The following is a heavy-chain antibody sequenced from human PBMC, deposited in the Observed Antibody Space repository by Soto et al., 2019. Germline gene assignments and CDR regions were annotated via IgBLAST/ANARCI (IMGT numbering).Heavy chain of an antibody. D-gene: IGHD3-10*01. CDR2: ISPMFGAA. J-gene: IGHJ4*02. V-gene: IGHV1-69*19. Sequence: QVQLVQSGAEMKKPGSSVKVSCQSSGGTFNTYAMNWVRQAPGQGPEWMGDISPMFGAANYAPKFQGRVSITADESTGTSYMQFSSLTSEDTALYFCAREVQVHTRAFVYWGQGTLVTVS. CDR1: GGTFNTYA. CDR3: AREVQVHTRAFVY.